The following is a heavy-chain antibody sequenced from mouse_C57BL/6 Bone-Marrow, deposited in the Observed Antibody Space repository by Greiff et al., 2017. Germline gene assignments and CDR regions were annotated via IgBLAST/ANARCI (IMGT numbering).Heavy chain of an antibody. CDR2: IYPGDGDT. Sequence: VQLQQSGPELVKPGASVKISCKASGYAFSSSWMNWVKQRPGKGLEWIGRIYPGDGDTNYNGKFKGKATLTADKSSSTAYMQLSSLTSEDSAVYFCAVGYSNSRAYWGQGTLVTVSA. CDR1: GYAFSSSW. CDR3: AVGYSNSRAY. D-gene: IGHD2-5*01. V-gene: IGHV1-82*01. J-gene: IGHJ3*01.